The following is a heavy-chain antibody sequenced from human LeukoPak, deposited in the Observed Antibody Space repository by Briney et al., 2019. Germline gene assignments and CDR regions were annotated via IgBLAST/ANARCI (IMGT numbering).Heavy chain of an antibody. Sequence: GGSQRLSCAASGFTVSSNYMSWVRQAPGKGLEWVSVIYSGGSTYYADSVKGRFAISRDNSKNTLYLQMNSLRAEDTAVYYCARSGITGTTADFDYWGQGTLVTVSS. D-gene: IGHD1-7*01. J-gene: IGHJ4*02. V-gene: IGHV3-53*01. CDR2: IYSGGST. CDR1: GFTVSSNY. CDR3: ARSGITGTTADFDY.